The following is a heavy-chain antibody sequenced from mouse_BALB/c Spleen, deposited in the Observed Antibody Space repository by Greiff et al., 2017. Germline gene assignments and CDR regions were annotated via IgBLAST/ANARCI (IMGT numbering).Heavy chain of an antibody. V-gene: IGHV1-9*01. CDR2: IITGSSYT. CDR1: GFTFSSYW. Sequence: VQLQESGADLVKPGASVKLSCAATGFTFSSYWMEWVKQRPGNGLEWIGEIITGSSYTYYTEKLKGKVTFTADTSNNTAYMQLSSLTSEDSAVYYCAREVWGHYFDYWGQGTTLTVSS. CDR3: AREVWGHYFDY. J-gene: IGHJ2*01. D-gene: IGHD2-10*02.